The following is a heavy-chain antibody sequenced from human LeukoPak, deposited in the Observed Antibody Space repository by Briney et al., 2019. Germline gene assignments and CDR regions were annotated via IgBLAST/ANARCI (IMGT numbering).Heavy chain of an antibody. CDR3: ARGPTGYYYGSGSRLAADV. D-gene: IGHD3-10*01. J-gene: IGHJ6*04. V-gene: IGHV1-8*01. CDR1: GYTFTSYD. Sequence: ASVKVSCKASGYTFTSYDINWVRQATGQGLEWMGWMNPNSGNTGYAQKFQGRVTMTRNTSISTAYMELSSLRSEDTAVYYCARGPTGYYYGSGSRLAADVWGKGTTVTVSS. CDR2: MNPNSGNT.